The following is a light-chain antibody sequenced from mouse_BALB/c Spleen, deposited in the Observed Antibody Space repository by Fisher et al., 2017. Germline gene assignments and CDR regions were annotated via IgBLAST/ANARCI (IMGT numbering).Light chain of an antibody. CDR1: SSVSY. CDR2: DTS. CDR3: QQWSSNPLT. Sequence: IVITQTTALMSASPGEKVTMTCSASSSVSYMYWYQQKPGSSPRLLIYDTSNLASGVPARFSGSGSGTSYSLTISSMEAEDAATYYCQQWSSNPLTFGAGTKLELK. V-gene: IGKV4-55*01. J-gene: IGKJ5*01.